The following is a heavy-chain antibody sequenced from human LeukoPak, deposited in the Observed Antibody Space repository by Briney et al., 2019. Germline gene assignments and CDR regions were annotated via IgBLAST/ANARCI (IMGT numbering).Heavy chain of an antibody. CDR2: INHSGST. CDR3: AREIQDYYGSGSYHFDY. CDR1: GGSFSGYY. J-gene: IGHJ4*02. V-gene: IGHV4-34*01. D-gene: IGHD3-10*01. Sequence: SETLSLTCAVYGGSFSGYYWSWIRQPPGKGLEWIGEINHSGSTNYNPSLKSRVTISVDTSKNQFSLKLSSVTAADTAVYYCAREIQDYYGSGSYHFDYWGQGTLVTVSS.